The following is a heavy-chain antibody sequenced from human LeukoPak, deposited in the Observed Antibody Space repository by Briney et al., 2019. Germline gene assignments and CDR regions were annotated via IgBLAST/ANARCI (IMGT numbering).Heavy chain of an antibody. Sequence: ASVKVSCKASGYTFTGYYMHWVRQAPGQGLEWMGWINPNSGGTNYAQKFQGRVTMTRDMSISTAYMELSRLRSDDTAVYYCARASGVAAEYYFDYWGQGTLVTAS. J-gene: IGHJ4*02. CDR3: ARASGVAAEYYFDY. CDR2: INPNSGGT. V-gene: IGHV1-2*02. CDR1: GYTFTGYY. D-gene: IGHD6-13*01.